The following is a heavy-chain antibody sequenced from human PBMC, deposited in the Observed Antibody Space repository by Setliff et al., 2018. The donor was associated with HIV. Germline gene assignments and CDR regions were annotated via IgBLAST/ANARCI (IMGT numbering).Heavy chain of an antibody. CDR2: INYSGHT. Sequence: PSETLSLTCAVYGGSFSGFYWSWIRQPPGKGLEWIGEINYSGHTNYNSSLKSRVTISVDTSKNQFSLKVSSVTGADTGVYYCASQPSGHYYYYMDVWGKGTTVTVSS. CDR3: ASQPSGHYYYYMDV. D-gene: IGHD1-1*01. V-gene: IGHV4-34*01. CDR1: GGSFSGFY. J-gene: IGHJ6*03.